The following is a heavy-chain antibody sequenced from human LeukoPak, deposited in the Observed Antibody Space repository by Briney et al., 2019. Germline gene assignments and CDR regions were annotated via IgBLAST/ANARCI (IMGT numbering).Heavy chain of an antibody. CDR2: IYYSGST. D-gene: IGHD4-11*01. CDR1: GGSFSGYY. CDR3: ARQRGDSNYGVYFDY. J-gene: IGHJ4*02. Sequence: PSETLSLTCAVYGGSFSGYYWSWIRQPPGKGLEWIGSIYYSGSTYYNPSLKSRVTISVDTSKNQFSLKLSSVTAADTAVYYCARQRGDSNYGVYFDYWGQGTLVTVSS. V-gene: IGHV4-34*01.